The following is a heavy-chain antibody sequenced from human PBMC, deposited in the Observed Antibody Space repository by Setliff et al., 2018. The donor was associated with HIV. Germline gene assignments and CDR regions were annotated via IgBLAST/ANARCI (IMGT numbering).Heavy chain of an antibody. CDR1: YATLSTADYY. J-gene: IGHJ4*02. V-gene: IGHV4-30-4*01. D-gene: IGHD2-2*01. CDR2: VSYTGTT. Sequence: PSETLSLTCTASYATLSTADYYWTWIRQPPGKGLEWIGFVSYTGTTRYSPSLRSRISISIDASKNQFSLQLSSVTAADTAVYYCARQSTTSRDFDSWGQGTLVTVSS. CDR3: ARQSTTSRDFDS.